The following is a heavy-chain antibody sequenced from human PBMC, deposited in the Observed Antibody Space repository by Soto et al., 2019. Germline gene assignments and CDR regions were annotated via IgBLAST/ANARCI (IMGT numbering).Heavy chain of an antibody. Sequence: PSETRSLTCAVYGGSFSGYYWSWIRQPPGKGLEWIGEINHSGSTNYNPSLKSRVTISVDTSKNQFSLKLSSVTAADTAVYYCATKSTYYYDSSGYYYKPFDYWGQGTLVTVSS. J-gene: IGHJ4*02. CDR1: GGSFSGYY. CDR3: ATKSTYYYDSSGYYYKPFDY. V-gene: IGHV4-34*01. D-gene: IGHD3-22*01. CDR2: INHSGST.